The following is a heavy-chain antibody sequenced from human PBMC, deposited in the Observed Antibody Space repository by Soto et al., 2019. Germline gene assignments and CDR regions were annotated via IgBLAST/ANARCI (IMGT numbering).Heavy chain of an antibody. Sequence: ASVKVSCKASGYTFTSYDINWVRQATGQGLEWMGWMNPNSGNTGYAQKFQGRVTVTRNTSISTAYMELSSLRSEDTAVYYCARGREKITIFGVVTSPYYYYYGMDVWGQGTTVTVSS. D-gene: IGHD3-3*01. CDR1: GYTFTSYD. J-gene: IGHJ6*02. CDR2: MNPNSGNT. CDR3: ARGREKITIFGVVTSPYYYYYGMDV. V-gene: IGHV1-8*01.